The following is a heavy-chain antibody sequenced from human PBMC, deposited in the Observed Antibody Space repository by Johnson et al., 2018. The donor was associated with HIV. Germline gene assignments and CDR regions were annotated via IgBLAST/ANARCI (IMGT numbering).Heavy chain of an antibody. CDR3: AKEKDSGYVCRAFDI. J-gene: IGHJ3*02. CDR1: GFTFTNYA. Sequence: VQLVESGGGLVKPGGSLRLSCAASGFTFTNYAMSWVRQAPGKGLEWVSTISDNGGSAYYADSVQGRFTISRDKSKNTVYLEMNSLRAEDTAIYHCAKEKDSGYVCRAFDIWGQGTMVTVSS. CDR2: ISDNGGSA. V-gene: IGHV3-23*04. D-gene: IGHD5-12*01.